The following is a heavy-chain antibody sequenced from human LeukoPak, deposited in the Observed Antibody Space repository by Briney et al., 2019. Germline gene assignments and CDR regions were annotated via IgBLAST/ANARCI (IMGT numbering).Heavy chain of an antibody. Sequence: SVKVSCKASGGTFSSYAISWVRQAPGQGLEWMGGIIPIFGTANYAQKFQGRVTITADKSTSTAYMELSSLRSEDTAVYYCASLVVAATTNYYYYGMDVWGQGTTVTVSS. CDR2: IIPIFGTA. CDR3: ASLVVAATTNYYYYGMDV. CDR1: GGTFSSYA. J-gene: IGHJ6*02. V-gene: IGHV1-69*06. D-gene: IGHD2-15*01.